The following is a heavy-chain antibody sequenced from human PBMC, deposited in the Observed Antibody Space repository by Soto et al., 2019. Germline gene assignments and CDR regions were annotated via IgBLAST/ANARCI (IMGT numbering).Heavy chain of an antibody. D-gene: IGHD2-21*02. J-gene: IGHJ4*02. V-gene: IGHV3-33*01. CDR3: ARDGGGNSGGY. Sequence: GGSLRLSCAASGFTFSSYGMHWVRQAPGKGLEWVAVIWYDGSNKYYADSVKGRFTISRDNSKNTLYLQMNSLRAEDTAVYYCARDGGGNSGGYWGQGTLVTVSS. CDR1: GFTFSSYG. CDR2: IWYDGSNK.